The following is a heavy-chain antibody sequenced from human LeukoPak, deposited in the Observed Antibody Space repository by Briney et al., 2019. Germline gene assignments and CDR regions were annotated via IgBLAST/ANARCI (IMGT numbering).Heavy chain of an antibody. D-gene: IGHD2-2*01. J-gene: IGHJ6*03. CDR1: GGTFSSYA. CDR2: IIPIFGTA. Sequence: GSSVKVSCKASGGTFSSYAISWGRQAPGQGLEWMGGIIPIFGTANYAQKFQGRVTITTDESTSTAYMELSSLRSEDTAVYYCASSPQAYCSSTSCYGAYYYYYMDVWGKGTTVTVYS. V-gene: IGHV1-69*05. CDR3: ASSPQAYCSSTSCYGAYYYYYMDV.